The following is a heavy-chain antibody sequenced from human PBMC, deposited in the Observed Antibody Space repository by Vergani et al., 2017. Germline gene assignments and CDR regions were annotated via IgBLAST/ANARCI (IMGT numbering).Heavy chain of an antibody. V-gene: IGHV4-4*07. J-gene: IGHJ6*02. D-gene: IGHD2-8*01. CDR2: IYTSGST. CDR3: ARGPIMVYAPDNYYYYGMDV. Sequence: QVQLQESGPGLVKPSETLSLTCTVSGGSISSYYWSWIRQPAGKGLEWIGRIYTSGSTNYNPSLKSRVTMSVDTSKNQFSLKLSSVTAADTAVYYCARGPIMVYAPDNYYYYGMDVWGQGTTVTVSS. CDR1: GGSISSYY.